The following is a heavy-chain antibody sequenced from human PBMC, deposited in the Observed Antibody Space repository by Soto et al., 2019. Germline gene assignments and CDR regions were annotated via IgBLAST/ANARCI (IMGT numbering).Heavy chain of an antibody. CDR1: GGSFSGYY. CDR2: INHSGST. V-gene: IGHV4-34*01. D-gene: IGHD5-18*01. CDR3: ARGPMDTAMVRSKRPFDY. J-gene: IGHJ4*02. Sequence: PSETLSLTCAVYGGSFSGYYWSWIRQPPGKGLEWIGEINHSGSTNYNPSLKSRVTISVDTSKNQFSLKLSSVTAADTAVYYCARGPMDTAMVRSKRPFDYWGQGTLVTVSS.